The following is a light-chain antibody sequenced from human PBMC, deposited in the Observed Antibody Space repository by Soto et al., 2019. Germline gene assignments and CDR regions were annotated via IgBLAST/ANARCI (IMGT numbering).Light chain of an antibody. Sequence: QSALTQPASVSGSPGQSITISCTGTSSDVGGYNYVSWYQHHPGKAPKLMIYEVSNRPSGVSNRFSGYKSGNTASLTISGLQAEDEADYYCSSYTSSSTLYVFGTGTKVTVL. CDR1: SSDVGGYNY. J-gene: IGLJ1*01. V-gene: IGLV2-14*01. CDR2: EVS. CDR3: SSYTSSSTLYV.